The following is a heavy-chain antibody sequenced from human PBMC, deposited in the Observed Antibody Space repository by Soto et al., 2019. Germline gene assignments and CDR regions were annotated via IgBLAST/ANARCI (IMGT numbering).Heavy chain of an antibody. J-gene: IGHJ4*02. CDR2: ISSNGGST. D-gene: IGHD4-17*01. CDR3: ARSGDYGDYGHY. V-gene: IGHV3-64*01. CDR1: GFTFSSYL. Sequence: GGSLRLSCAASGFTFSSYLMHWVRQAPGKGLKYVSAISSNGGSTYYANSVKGRFTISSDNSKNTLYLQMGSLRGEFMAVYYCARSGDYGDYGHYWGQGALVTVSS.